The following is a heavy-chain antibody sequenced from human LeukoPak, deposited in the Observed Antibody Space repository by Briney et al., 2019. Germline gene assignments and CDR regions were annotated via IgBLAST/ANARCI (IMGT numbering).Heavy chain of an antibody. CDR2: FDPGIGET. Sequence: ASVKASCKVSGDTLSELTMHWVRQAPGKGLEWMGGFDPGIGETVYAQKFQGRITMTEDTSTDTAYMELSSLRSEDTAVYYCAPGREYSLFDYWGQGTLVTVSS. D-gene: IGHD5-18*01. J-gene: IGHJ4*02. V-gene: IGHV1-24*01. CDR3: APGREYSLFDY. CDR1: GDTLSELT.